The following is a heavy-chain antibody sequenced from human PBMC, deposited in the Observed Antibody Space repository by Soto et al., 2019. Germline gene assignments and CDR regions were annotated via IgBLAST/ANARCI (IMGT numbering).Heavy chain of an antibody. CDR3: ARSSGWEYYFDY. Sequence: PGESLKISCAASGFTFSSYGMHWVRQAPGKGLEWVAVIWYDGSNKYYADSVKGRFTISRDNSKNTLYLQMNSLRAEDTAVYYCARSSGWEYYFDYWGQGTLVTVSS. CDR2: IWYDGSNK. J-gene: IGHJ4*02. D-gene: IGHD6-19*01. V-gene: IGHV3-33*01. CDR1: GFTFSSYG.